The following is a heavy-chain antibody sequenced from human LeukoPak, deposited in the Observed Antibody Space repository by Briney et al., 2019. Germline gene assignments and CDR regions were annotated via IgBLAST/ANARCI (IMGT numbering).Heavy chain of an antibody. J-gene: IGHJ4*02. CDR1: GFTVSSNY. CDR3: AREVGGGASGQ. D-gene: IGHD3-16*01. CDR2: IYSDGTI. Sequence: GESLRLSCAASGFTVSSNYMSWVRQVPGKGLEWVSVIYSDGTISYEDSVKGRFTISRDNSENTLYLQMNSLRVEDTAVYYCAREVGGGASGQWGQGTLVTVSS. V-gene: IGHV3-66*01.